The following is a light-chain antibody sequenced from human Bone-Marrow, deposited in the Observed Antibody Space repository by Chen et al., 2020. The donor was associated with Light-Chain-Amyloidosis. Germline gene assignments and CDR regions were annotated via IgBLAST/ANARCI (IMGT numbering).Light chain of an antibody. V-gene: IGLV2-14*01. J-gene: IGLJ1*01. CDR3: SSYAITNTLV. CDR2: EVT. CDR1: SSDVGGDNH. Sequence: QSALTQPASVSGSPGQSITISCTGTSSDVGGDNHVSWYQQHPDKAPKLMIYEVTNRPSWVPDRFSGSKSGNTASLTIAGLQTEDEADDFCSSYAITNTLVFGSGTRVTVL.